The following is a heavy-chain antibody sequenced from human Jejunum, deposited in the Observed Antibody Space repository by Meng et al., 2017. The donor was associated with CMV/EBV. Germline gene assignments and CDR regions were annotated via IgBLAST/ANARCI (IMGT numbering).Heavy chain of an antibody. D-gene: IGHD6-19*01. CDR3: VADAPETVAYGFDY. Sequence: TYNSAWMRWVRQAPGKGLEWIGRIKSRVAGEPTDYAAHVKDRFTISRDDSRNTVYLQMNSLNTEDTGMYHCVADAPETVAYGFDYWGQGTLVTVSS. J-gene: IGHJ4*02. CDR1: TYNSAW. CDR2: IKSRVAGEPT. V-gene: IGHV3-15*01.